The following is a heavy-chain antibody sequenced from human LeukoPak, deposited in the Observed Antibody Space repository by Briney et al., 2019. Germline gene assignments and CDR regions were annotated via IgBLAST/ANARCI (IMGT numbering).Heavy chain of an antibody. CDR2: IKQDGSEK. J-gene: IGHJ3*02. CDR3: ARDLDITIRGGDAFDI. V-gene: IGHV3-7*01. D-gene: IGHD4-23*01. Sequence: GGSLRLSCAASGFTFSSYWMSWVRQAPGKGLEWVANIKQDGSEKYYVDSVKGRFTISRDNAKNSLYLQMNSLRAEDTAVYYCARDLDITIRGGDAFDIWGQGTMVTVSS. CDR1: GFTFSSYW.